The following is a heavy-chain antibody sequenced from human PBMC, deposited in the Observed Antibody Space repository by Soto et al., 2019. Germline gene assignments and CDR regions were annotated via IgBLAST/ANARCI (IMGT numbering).Heavy chain of an antibody. J-gene: IGHJ4*02. D-gene: IGHD3-22*01. CDR2: ISGSGGST. CDR3: AKFEVDYYDSSGYYPLDY. Sequence: PGGSLRLSCAASGFTFSSYAMSWVRQAPGKGLEWVSAISGSGGSTYYADSVKGRFTISRDNSKNTLYLQMNSLRAEDTAVYYCAKFEVDYYDSSGYYPLDYWGQGTLVTVSS. CDR1: GFTFSSYA. V-gene: IGHV3-23*01.